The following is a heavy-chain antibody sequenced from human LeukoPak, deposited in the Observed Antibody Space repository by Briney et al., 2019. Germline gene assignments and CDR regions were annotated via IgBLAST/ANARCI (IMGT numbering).Heavy chain of an antibody. Sequence: GSLRLSCVVSGFTFSNYAMNWVRQAPGKGLEWVSAISGNGGGIYYADSVKGRFTISRDNSKNTLYLQMNSLRAEDTAVYYRAKASAEYDYVWGSYHAYYYGMDVWGQGTTVTVSS. J-gene: IGHJ6*02. CDR3: AKASAEYDYVWGSYHAYYYGMDV. D-gene: IGHD3-16*02. CDR1: GFTFSNYA. CDR2: ISGNGGGI. V-gene: IGHV3-23*01.